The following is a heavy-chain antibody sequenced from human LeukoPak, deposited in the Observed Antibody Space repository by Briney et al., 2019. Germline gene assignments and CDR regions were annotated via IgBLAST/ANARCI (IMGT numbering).Heavy chain of an antibody. Sequence: SETLSLTCAVYGGSFSGYYWSWIRQPPGKGLEWVGEINHSGSTNYNPSLKRRVTISVDTSKNQFSLKLSSVTAADTAVYYCARGWSKDVRLRPGRYYMDVWGKGTTVTVSS. CDR1: GGSFSGYY. D-gene: IGHD4-17*01. V-gene: IGHV4-34*01. CDR2: INHSGST. CDR3: ARGWSKDVRLRPGRYYMDV. J-gene: IGHJ6*03.